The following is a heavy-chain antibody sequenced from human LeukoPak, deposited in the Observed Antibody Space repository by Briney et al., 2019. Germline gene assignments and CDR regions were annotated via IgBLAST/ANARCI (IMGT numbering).Heavy chain of an antibody. V-gene: IGHV4-34*01. J-gene: IGHJ4*02. CDR3: ARVAAVVSYFDY. Sequence: SGTLSLTCAVYGGSFSGYYWSWIRQPPGKGLEWIGEINHSGSTNYNPSLKSRVTISVDTSKNQFSLKLSSVTAADTAVYYCARVAAVVSYFDYWGQGTLVTVSS. CDR1: GGSFSGYY. D-gene: IGHD2-21*01. CDR2: INHSGST.